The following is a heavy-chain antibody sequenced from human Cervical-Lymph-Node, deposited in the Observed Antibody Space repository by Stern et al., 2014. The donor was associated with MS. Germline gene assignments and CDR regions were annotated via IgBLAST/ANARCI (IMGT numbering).Heavy chain of an antibody. J-gene: IGHJ5*02. CDR3: ARDGNYGGNPAYNWFDP. CDR1: GFTFRNYG. D-gene: IGHD4-23*01. CDR2: IWYDGTKR. Sequence: VQLVESGGGVVQPGGSLRLSCAASGFTFRNYGMPWVRQAPGKGLEWGAVIWYDGTKRYHAESVKGRFTISRDNSKNTLYLQMSRLRADDTAVYYCARDGNYGGNPAYNWFDPWGQGTLVTVSS. V-gene: IGHV3-33*01.